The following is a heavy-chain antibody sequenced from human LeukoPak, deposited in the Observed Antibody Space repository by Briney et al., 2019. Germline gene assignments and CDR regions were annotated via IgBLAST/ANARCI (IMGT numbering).Heavy chain of an antibody. CDR2: ISSSGGST. CDR1: GFTFSSYG. V-gene: IGHV3-23*01. Sequence: GGSLRLSCAASGFTFSSYGMSWVRQAPGKGLEWVSGISSSGGSTYYADSVKGRFTISRDNSKNTLYLQMNSLRAEDTAVYYCAKGGRVGGGITMIRGVRNFYYYMDVWGKGTTVIISS. J-gene: IGHJ6*03. CDR3: AKGGRVGGGITMIRGVRNFYYYMDV. D-gene: IGHD3-10*01.